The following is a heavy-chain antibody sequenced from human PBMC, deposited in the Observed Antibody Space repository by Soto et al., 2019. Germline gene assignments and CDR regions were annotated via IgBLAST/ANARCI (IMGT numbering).Heavy chain of an antibody. CDR1: GFTFSSYG. CDR3: ARGLWGAVAGIWDY. Sequence: QVQLVESGGGVVQPGRSLRLSCAASGFTFSSYGMHWVRQAPGKGLEWVAVMWYDGSNKYYADSVKGRFTISRDNSKNTLYLQMNSLRAEDTAVYYCARGLWGAVAGIWDYWGQGILVTVSS. V-gene: IGHV3-33*01. CDR2: MWYDGSNK. D-gene: IGHD6-19*01. J-gene: IGHJ4*02.